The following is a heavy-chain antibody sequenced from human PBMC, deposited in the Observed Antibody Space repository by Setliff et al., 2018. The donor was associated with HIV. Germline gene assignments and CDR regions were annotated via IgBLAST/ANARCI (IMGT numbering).Heavy chain of an antibody. J-gene: IGHJ6*02. CDR3: VHRVVWGGLDV. Sequence: TLSLTCTVSGGSISSSSYYWGWIRQPPGKALEWLARIDWDDDKFYSTSLKTRLTISKDTSKNQMVLTMTNMDPVDTATYYCVHRVVWGGLDVWGQGTTVTVSS. D-gene: IGHD2-8*02. CDR1: GGSISSSSYY. V-gene: IGHV2-70*12. CDR2: IDWDDDK.